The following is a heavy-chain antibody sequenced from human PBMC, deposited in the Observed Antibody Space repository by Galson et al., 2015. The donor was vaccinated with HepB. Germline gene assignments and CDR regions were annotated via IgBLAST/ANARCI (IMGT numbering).Heavy chain of an antibody. CDR2: ISSTSSVT. J-gene: IGHJ6*02. CDR3: AGRDSILGDFYYGVDV. Sequence: SLRLSCAASGFTFRNYYMSWLRQAPGKGLEWISYISSTSSVTNDADSVKGRFTISRDNAKNSLYLQMNSLRAEDTAVYYCAGRDSILGDFYYGVDVWGQGTTVTVSS. V-gene: IGHV3-11*03. D-gene: IGHD3-10*01. CDR1: GFTFRNYY.